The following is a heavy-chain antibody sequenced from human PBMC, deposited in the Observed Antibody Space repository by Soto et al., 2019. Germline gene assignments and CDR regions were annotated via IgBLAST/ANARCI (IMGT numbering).Heavy chain of an antibody. CDR1: GFTFASYA. V-gene: IGHV3-23*01. CDR3: AKVMNIYYMDV. J-gene: IGHJ6*03. Sequence: EVQVLESGGGLVQPGGSLRLSCAASGFTFASYAMRWVRQAPGKGLEWVSAIGTGDNTYYADSVKGRFTISRDNSKNTLYLQMNSLRAEDTALYYCAKVMNIYYMDVWGKGTTVTVPS. D-gene: IGHD5-12*01. CDR2: IGTGDNT.